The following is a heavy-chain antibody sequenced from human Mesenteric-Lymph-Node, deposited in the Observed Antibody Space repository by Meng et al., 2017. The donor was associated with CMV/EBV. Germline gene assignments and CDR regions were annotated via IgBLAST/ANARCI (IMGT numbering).Heavy chain of an antibody. D-gene: IGHD2-2*01. J-gene: IGHJ6*02. CDR3: ARRLGCSSTSCLKSGGMDV. CDR2: ISSSDSYI. CDR1: GFTFSSYS. V-gene: IGHV3-21*01. Sequence: GESLKISCAASGFTFSSYSMNWVRQAPGKGLEWVSSISSSDSYIYYADSVKGRFTISRDNAKNSLYLQMNSLRAEDTAVYYCARRLGCSSTSCLKSGGMDVWGQGTTVTVSS.